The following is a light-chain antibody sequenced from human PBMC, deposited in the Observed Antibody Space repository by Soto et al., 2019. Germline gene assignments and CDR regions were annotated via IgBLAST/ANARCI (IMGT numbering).Light chain of an antibody. Sequence: EIVLTQSPVTLSLSVGERVTLSCRASKSVSSYLAWYQQTPGQAPRLLIYDTSNRATGTPDRFSGSGSGTDFTRTRSRLEPEDFTMYYSQQYGRYPLTFGGGTTVEIK. V-gene: IGKV3-20*01. CDR1: KSVSSY. CDR2: DTS. J-gene: IGKJ4*01. CDR3: QQYGRYPLT.